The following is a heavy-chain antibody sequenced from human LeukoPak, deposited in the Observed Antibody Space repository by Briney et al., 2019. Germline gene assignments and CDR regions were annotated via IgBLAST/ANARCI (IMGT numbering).Heavy chain of an antibody. J-gene: IGHJ4*02. CDR3: GRDDVLGSGSIDY. D-gene: IGHD3-10*01. V-gene: IGHV3-74*01. CDR1: GFTFTNHW. CDR2: IRPDGGET. Sequence: HPGGSLRLSCAASGFTFTNHWMHWVRQAPGKGLVWVSRIRPDGGETNYVDSVKGRFTTSRDNAKNILYLQMNSLGAEDTAVYYCGRDDVLGSGSIDYWGQGVLVTVSS.